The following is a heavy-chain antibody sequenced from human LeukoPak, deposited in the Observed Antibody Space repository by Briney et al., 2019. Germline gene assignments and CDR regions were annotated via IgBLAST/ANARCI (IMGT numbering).Heavy chain of an antibody. D-gene: IGHD2-2*03. Sequence: GGSLRLSCAASGITFSSYAMSWVRQAPGKGLEWVSGISGSGGSTYYADSVKGRFTISRDNSKNRLYLQMNSLRAEDTAVYYCAKDLAIVVAPAPYGMDVWGQGTTVTVSS. CDR2: ISGSGGST. V-gene: IGHV3-23*01. CDR3: AKDLAIVVAPAPYGMDV. J-gene: IGHJ6*02. CDR1: GITFSSYA.